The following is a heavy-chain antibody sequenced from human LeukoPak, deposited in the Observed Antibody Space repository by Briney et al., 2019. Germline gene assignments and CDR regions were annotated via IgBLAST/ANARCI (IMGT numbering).Heavy chain of an antibody. Sequence: ASVKVSCKASGYTFTSYYMHWVRQAPGQGLEWMGIINPSGGSTSYAQKFQGRVTMTRDMSTSTVYMELSSLRSEDTAVYYCAREWRERGGGSGYHFDYWGQGTLVTVSS. V-gene: IGHV1-46*01. CDR1: GYTFTSYY. CDR3: AREWRERGGGSGYHFDY. J-gene: IGHJ4*02. CDR2: INPSGGST. D-gene: IGHD3-22*01.